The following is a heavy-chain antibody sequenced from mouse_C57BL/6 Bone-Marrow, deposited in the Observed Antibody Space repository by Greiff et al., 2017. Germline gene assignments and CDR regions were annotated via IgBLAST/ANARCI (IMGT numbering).Heavy chain of an antibody. Sequence: QVQLQQPGAELVMPGASVKLSCKASGYTFTSYWMHWVKQRPGQGLEWIGEIDPSDSYTNYNQKFKGKSTLTVDKSSSTACMQLSSLTSEDSAVYYCARGRITTVVGYFDYWGQSNTLSVSS. CDR2: IDPSDSYT. V-gene: IGHV1-69*01. J-gene: IGHJ2*01. D-gene: IGHD1-1*01. CDR1: GYTFTSYW. CDR3: ARGRITTVVGYFDY.